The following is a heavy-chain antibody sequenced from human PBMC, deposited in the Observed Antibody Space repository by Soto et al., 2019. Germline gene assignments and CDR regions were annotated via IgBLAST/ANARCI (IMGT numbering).Heavy chain of an antibody. CDR3: ARDQGGSYDSWFDP. Sequence: EVQVVESGGGLVKPGGSLRLSCTFTFSMYSMNWVRQAPGKGLEWVASISSGSAYIKYAESVKDRFTISRDNAKNSLHLQMNSLRAEDTAIYHCARDQGGSYDSWFDPWGQGTLVTVSS. J-gene: IGHJ5*02. D-gene: IGHD1-26*01. CDR1: TFSMYS. CDR2: ISSGSAYI. V-gene: IGHV3-21*06.